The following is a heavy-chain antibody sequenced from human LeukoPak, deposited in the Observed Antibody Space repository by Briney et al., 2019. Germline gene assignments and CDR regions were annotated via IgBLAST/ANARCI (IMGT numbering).Heavy chain of an antibody. CDR2: INPNSGGT. D-gene: IGHD3-22*01. V-gene: IGHV1-2*02. Sequence: ASVKVSCKASGYTFTGYYMHWVRQAPGQGLEWMGWINPNSGGTNYAQKLQGRVTMTTDTSTSTAYMELRSLRSDDTAVYYCARDPPDYYDSSARLDYWGQGTLVTVSS. CDR1: GYTFTGYY. CDR3: ARDPPDYYDSSARLDY. J-gene: IGHJ4*02.